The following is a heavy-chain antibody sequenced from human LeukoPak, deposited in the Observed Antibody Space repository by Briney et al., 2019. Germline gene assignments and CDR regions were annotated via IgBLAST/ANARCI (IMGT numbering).Heavy chain of an antibody. CDR3: AKPSSGWTSFDY. CDR1: GFILRSYA. CDR2: ISSSGGTT. D-gene: IGHD6-19*01. V-gene: IGHV3-23*01. Sequence: PGGSLRLSCEASGFILRSYAWSWVRQAPGKGLEWVSGISSSGGTTYYADSVKGRFSISRDNSKNTLSLQMNSLRAEDTAVYYCAKPSSGWTSFDYWGQGTLVTVSS. J-gene: IGHJ4*02.